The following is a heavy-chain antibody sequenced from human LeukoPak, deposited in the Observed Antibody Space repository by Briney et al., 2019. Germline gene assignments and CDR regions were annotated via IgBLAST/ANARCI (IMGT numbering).Heavy chain of an antibody. CDR2: ISGRSSTI. D-gene: IGHD1-26*01. CDR3: ARDRIKSGSYYFDY. CDR1: AFTFSDYS. V-gene: IGHV3-48*01. J-gene: IGHJ4*02. Sequence: GGSLRLSCAASAFTFSDYSMNWVRQAPGKGLDWISYISGRSSTIYYADSVKGRFTISRDNAKNSMYLQMNSLRAEDTAVYYCARDRIKSGSYYFDYWGQGTLVTVPS.